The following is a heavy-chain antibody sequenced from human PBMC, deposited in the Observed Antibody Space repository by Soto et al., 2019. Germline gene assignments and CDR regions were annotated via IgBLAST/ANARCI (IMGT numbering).Heavy chain of an antibody. J-gene: IGHJ6*02. CDR3: ARGPGVVPAAPRGMDV. V-gene: IGHV4-30-4*01. D-gene: IGHD2-2*01. Sequence: SSETLSLTCTVSGGSISSGDYYWSWIRQPPGKGLEWIGYIYYSGSTYYNPSLKSRVTISVDTSKNQFSLKLSSVTAADTAVYYCARGPGVVPAAPRGMDVWGQGTTVTVSS. CDR1: GGSISSGDYY. CDR2: IYYSGST.